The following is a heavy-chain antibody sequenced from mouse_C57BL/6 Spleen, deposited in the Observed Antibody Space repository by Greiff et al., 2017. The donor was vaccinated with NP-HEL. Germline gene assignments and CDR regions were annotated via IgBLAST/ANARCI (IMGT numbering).Heavy chain of an antibody. CDR1: GFSLTSYG. CDR2: IWSGGST. CDR3: AGGYLAY. Sequence: QVQLKESGPGLVQPSQSLSITCTVSGFSLTSYGVHWVRQSPGKGLEWLGVIWSGGSTDYNAAFISRLSISKDNSKSQVFFKMNSLQADDTAIYYCAGGYLAYWGQGTLVTVSA. V-gene: IGHV2-2*01. J-gene: IGHJ3*01. D-gene: IGHD2-2*01.